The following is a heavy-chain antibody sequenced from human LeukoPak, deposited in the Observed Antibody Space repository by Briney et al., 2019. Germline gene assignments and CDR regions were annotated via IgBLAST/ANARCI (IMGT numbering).Heavy chain of an antibody. V-gene: IGHV1-69*04. CDR1: GGTFSSYA. D-gene: IGHD2-2*01. CDR3: ARGVGYCSSTSCPDYYYYGMDV. J-gene: IGHJ6*02. Sequence: ASVKVSCKASGGTFSSYAISWVRQAPGQGLEWMGRIIPILGIANYAQKFQGRVTITADKSTSTAYMELSSLRSEDTAVYYCARGVGYCSSTSCPDYYYYGMDVWGQGTTVTVSS. CDR2: IIPILGIA.